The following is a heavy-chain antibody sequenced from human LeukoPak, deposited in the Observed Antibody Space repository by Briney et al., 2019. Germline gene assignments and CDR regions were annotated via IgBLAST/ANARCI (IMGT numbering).Heavy chain of an antibody. J-gene: IGHJ5*02. V-gene: IGHV4-4*07. D-gene: IGHD3-10*01. Sequence: KSSETLSLTCTVSGGSISSYWSWIRQPAGKGLEWIGRIYGSGTTTYNPSLKSRVSMSIDTSKNQFSLKLMSVTAAETAVYYCARDSGTTGEGKFDRWGQGTLVTVSS. CDR1: GGSISSY. CDR2: IYGSGTT. CDR3: ARDSGTTGEGKFDR.